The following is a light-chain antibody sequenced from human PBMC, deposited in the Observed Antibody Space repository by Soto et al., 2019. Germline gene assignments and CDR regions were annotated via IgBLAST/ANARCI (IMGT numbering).Light chain of an antibody. CDR3: QQYGSSPYT. CDR1: QIVSSRF. J-gene: IGKJ2*01. CDR2: GAS. Sequence: EIVLTQSPGTLSFSPGERATLSCRASQIVSSRFLAWYQQKPGQAPRLLMYGASNRATGIPDRFSGTGSGTDFTLTISRLEPEDFAVYYCQQYGSSPYTFGLGTKVDIK. V-gene: IGKV3-20*01.